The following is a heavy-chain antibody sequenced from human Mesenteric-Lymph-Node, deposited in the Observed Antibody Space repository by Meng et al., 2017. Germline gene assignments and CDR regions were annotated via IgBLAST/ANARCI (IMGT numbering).Heavy chain of an antibody. J-gene: IGHJ4*02. V-gene: IGHV3-20*04. CDR1: GFTVSSNY. CDR3: ARVGVRGVIITRGNYYFDY. D-gene: IGHD3-10*01. Sequence: GESLKISCAASGFTVSSNYMSWVRQAPGKGLEWVSGINWNGGSTGYADSVKGRFTISRDNAKNSLYLQMNSLRAEDTALYYCARVGVRGVIITRGNYYFDYWGQGTLVTVSS. CDR2: INWNGGST.